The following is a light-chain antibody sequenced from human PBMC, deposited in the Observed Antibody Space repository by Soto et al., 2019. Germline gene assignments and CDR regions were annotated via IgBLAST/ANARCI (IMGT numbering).Light chain of an antibody. J-gene: IGKJ2*01. V-gene: IGKV3-20*01. Sequence: EIVLTQSPGTLSLSPGERATLSCRASQSVSGNQLAWYQQKPGQGPRLLIYAASSRATDIPDRFSGSASGTDFTFIISRLEPEDFGMYNCHQYGSLPHTFGQGTKVESK. CDR2: AAS. CDR1: QSVSGNQ. CDR3: HQYGSLPHT.